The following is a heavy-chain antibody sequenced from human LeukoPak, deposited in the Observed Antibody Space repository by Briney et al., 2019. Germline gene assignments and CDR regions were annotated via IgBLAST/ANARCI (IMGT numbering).Heavy chain of an antibody. J-gene: IGHJ4*02. Sequence: PGGSLRLSCAASGFTFSSYWMSWVRQAPGKGLEWVANIKQDGSEKYYVDSVKGRFTISRDNAKNSLYLQMNSLRAEDTAVYYCMGYCSSTSCYRESGGDYWGQGTLVTVSS. CDR3: MGYCSSTSCYRESGGDY. CDR2: IKQDGSEK. CDR1: GFTFSSYW. V-gene: IGHV3-7*01. D-gene: IGHD2-2*02.